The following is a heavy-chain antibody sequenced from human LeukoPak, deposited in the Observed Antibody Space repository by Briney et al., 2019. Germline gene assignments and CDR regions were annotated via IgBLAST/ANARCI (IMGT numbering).Heavy chain of an antibody. D-gene: IGHD3-10*01. CDR1: GGSISSSSYY. J-gene: IGHJ3*02. V-gene: IGHV4-39*07. Sequence: SETLSLTCTVSGGSISSSSYYWGWIRQPPGKGLEWIGSIYYSGSTYYNPSLKSRVTISVDTSKNQFSLKLSSVTAADTAVYYCARSGPYGSGSYDAFDIWGQGTMVTVSS. CDR3: ARSGPYGSGSYDAFDI. CDR2: IYYSGST.